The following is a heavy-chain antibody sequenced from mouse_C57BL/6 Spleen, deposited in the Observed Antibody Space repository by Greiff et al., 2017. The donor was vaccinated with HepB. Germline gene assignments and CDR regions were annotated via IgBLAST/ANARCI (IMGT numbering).Heavy chain of an antibody. V-gene: IGHV1-54*01. CDR2: INPGSGGT. CDR1: GYAFTNYL. D-gene: IGHD4-1*01. Sequence: QVQLKQSGAELVRPGTSVKVSCKASGYAFTNYLIEWVKQRPGQGLEWIGVINPGSGGTNYNEKFKGKATLTADKSSSTAYMQLSSLTYEDSAVYFCARPNWDDAMYYWGQGTSVTVSS. CDR3: ARPNWDDAMYY. J-gene: IGHJ4*01.